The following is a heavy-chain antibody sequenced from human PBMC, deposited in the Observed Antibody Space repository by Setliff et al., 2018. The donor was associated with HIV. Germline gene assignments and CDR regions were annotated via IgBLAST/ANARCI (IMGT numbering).Heavy chain of an antibody. V-gene: IGHV3-7*01. Sequence: GGSLRLSCAASGFTVSSNYMSWVRQAPGKGLEWAAINSNDGGREYYVDSVKGRFTISRDNAKSSLYLQMDSLRVEDTSVYYCWSGYTSGRWGQGTLVTVSS. D-gene: IGHD6-19*01. CDR3: WSGYTSGR. CDR1: GFTVSSNY. J-gene: IGHJ4*02. CDR2: NSNDGGRE.